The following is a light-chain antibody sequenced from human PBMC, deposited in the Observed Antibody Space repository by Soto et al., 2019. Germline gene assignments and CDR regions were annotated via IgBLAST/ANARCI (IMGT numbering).Light chain of an antibody. Sequence: EIVLTQSPVTLSLSPGERATLSCRASQSVSSYLAWYQQKPGQAPRLLIYDASNRATGIPARFSGSGSGTDFTLTISSLEPEDSAVYYCQKRDNCMYTFGQGTKLEIK. CDR2: DAS. CDR3: QKRDNCMYT. CDR1: QSVSSY. J-gene: IGKJ2*01. V-gene: IGKV3-11*01.